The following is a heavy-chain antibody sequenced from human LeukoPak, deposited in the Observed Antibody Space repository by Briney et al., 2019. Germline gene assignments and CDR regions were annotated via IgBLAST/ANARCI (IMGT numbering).Heavy chain of an antibody. V-gene: IGHV3-23*01. J-gene: IGHJ4*02. D-gene: IGHD2-2*01. Sequence: GGSLRLSCAASGFTLRGHSMNWVRQAPGKGLEWVSAVSGNGADTYYAGSVKGRFTISRDNSKNTLYLQMNSLRAEDAAVYYCARRGFCSGSNCYSYHFDSWGQGTLVTVSS. CDR2: VSGNGADT. CDR3: ARRGFCSGSNCYSYHFDS. CDR1: GFTLRGHS.